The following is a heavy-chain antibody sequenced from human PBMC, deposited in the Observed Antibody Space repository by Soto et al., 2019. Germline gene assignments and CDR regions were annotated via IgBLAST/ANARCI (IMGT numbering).Heavy chain of an antibody. CDR1: GFTFSSYS. Sequence: PGGSLRLSCAASGFTFSSYSMNWVRQAPGKGLEWVSSISSSSSYIYYADSVKGRFTISRDNAKNSLYLQMNSLRAEDTTVYYCARDRQYCSSTCSNDAFDIWGQGTMVTVSS. D-gene: IGHD2-2*01. CDR2: ISSSSSYI. V-gene: IGHV3-21*01. J-gene: IGHJ3*02. CDR3: ARDRQYCSSTCSNDAFDI.